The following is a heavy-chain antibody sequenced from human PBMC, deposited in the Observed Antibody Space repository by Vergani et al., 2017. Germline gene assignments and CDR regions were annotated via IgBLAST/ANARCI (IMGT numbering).Heavy chain of an antibody. CDR1: GYSISSGYY. CDR2: IYHSGST. Sequence: QVQLQESGPGLVKPSETLSLTCTVSGYSISSGYYWGWIRQPPGKGLEWIGSIYHSGSTYYNPSLKSRVTISVDTSKNQFSLKLSSVTAADTAVYYCARDYGDYWNAFDIWGQGTMVTVSS. D-gene: IGHD4-17*01. J-gene: IGHJ3*02. CDR3: ARDYGDYWNAFDI. V-gene: IGHV4-38-2*02.